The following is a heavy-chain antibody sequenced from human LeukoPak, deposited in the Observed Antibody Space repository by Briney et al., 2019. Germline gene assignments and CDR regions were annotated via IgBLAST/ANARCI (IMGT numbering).Heavy chain of an antibody. CDR1: GYIFTDYY. D-gene: IGHD3-10*01. Sequence: ASVKVSCKASGYIFTDYYLHWVRQAPGQGLEWMGWINPNNGDTSYAQKFQGWVTMTRDTSISTAYMELSRLTSDDTAVYYCARSSEYGSGSYYYYGMDVWGQGTTVTVSS. CDR2: INPNNGDT. J-gene: IGHJ6*02. V-gene: IGHV1-2*04. CDR3: ARSSEYGSGSYYYYGMDV.